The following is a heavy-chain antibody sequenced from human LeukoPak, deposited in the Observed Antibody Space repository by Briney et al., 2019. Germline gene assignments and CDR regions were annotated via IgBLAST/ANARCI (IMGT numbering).Heavy chain of an antibody. CDR2: IYYSGST. V-gene: IGHV4-59*12. Sequence: ASETLSLTCTVSGGSISSYYWSWIRQPPGKGLEWIGYIYYSGSTNYNPSLKSRVTISVDTSKNQFSLKLSSVTAADTAVYYCARGLRQQLVLSRFDYWGQGTLVTVSS. J-gene: IGHJ4*02. CDR3: ARGLRQQLVLSRFDY. D-gene: IGHD6-13*01. CDR1: GGSISSYY.